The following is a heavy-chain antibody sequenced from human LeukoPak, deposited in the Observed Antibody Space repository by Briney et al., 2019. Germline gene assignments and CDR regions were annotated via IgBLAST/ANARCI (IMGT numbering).Heavy chain of an antibody. J-gene: IGHJ4*02. CDR3: ARDYYDSSGYYHFDY. CDR2: ISSSSSYI. D-gene: IGHD3-22*01. Sequence: GGSLRLSCAASGFTFSSYSMNWVRQAPGKGLEWVSSISSSSSYIYYADSVKGRFTISGDNAKNSLYLQMNSLRAEDTAVYYCARDYYDSSGYYHFDYWGQGTLVTVSS. V-gene: IGHV3-21*01. CDR1: GFTFSSYS.